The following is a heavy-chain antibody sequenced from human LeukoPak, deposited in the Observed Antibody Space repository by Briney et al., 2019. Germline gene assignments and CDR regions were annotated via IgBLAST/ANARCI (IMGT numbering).Heavy chain of an antibody. CDR1: GGSFSGYY. CDR2: INHSGST. J-gene: IGHJ6*02. V-gene: IGHV4-34*01. D-gene: IGHD2-2*02. Sequence: SETLSLTCAVYGGSFSGYYWSWIRQPPGKGLEWIGEINHSGSTNYNPSLKSRVNISVDTSKNQFSLKLSSVTAADTAVYYCARVRLGYCSSTSCYTPYYYYGMDVWGQGTTVTVSS. CDR3: ARVRLGYCSSTSCYTPYYYYGMDV.